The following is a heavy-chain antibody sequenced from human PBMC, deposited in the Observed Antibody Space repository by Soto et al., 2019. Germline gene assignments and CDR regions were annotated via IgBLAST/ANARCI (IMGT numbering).Heavy chain of an antibody. J-gene: IGHJ3*02. Sequence: KQSQTLSLTCAISGDSVSSNSAAWNWIRQSPSRGLEWLGMTYYRSKWNNDYAVSVKSLITINPDTSKNHFYLQLNSVTPEDTAVYYCARDQELVGYAFDIWGQGTMVTVSS. CDR1: GDSVSSNSAA. V-gene: IGHV6-1*01. CDR2: TYYRSKWNN. CDR3: ARDQELVGYAFDI. D-gene: IGHD5-18*01.